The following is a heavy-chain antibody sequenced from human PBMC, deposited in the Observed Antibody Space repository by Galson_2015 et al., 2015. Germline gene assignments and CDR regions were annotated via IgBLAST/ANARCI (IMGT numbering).Heavy chain of an antibody. Sequence: ETLSLTCTVSGASVSRSNSYWSWLRQPPGKGLEWIGYVYYSGSTNYNPSLKSRVTISLDMSKNQFSLKLSSVTAADTAVYYCARGEYTGYDRAVDSWGQGTLVTVSS. D-gene: IGHD5-12*01. CDR3: ARGEYTGYDRAVDS. J-gene: IGHJ4*02. CDR2: VYYSGST. CDR1: GASVSRSNSY. V-gene: IGHV4-61*01.